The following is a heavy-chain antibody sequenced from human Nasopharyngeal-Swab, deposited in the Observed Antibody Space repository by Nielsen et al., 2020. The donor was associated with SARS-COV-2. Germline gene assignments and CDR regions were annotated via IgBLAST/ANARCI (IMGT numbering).Heavy chain of an antibody. J-gene: IGHJ4*02. CDR1: GYSFTNYW. CDR2: IYPGDSNT. D-gene: IGHD3-22*01. Sequence: GESLKISCKGSGYSFTNYWIGWVRQMPGKGLEWMGVIYPGDSNTRYSPSFQGQVTISADKSISTAYLEWSSLKASDTAMYYCARHGRRFYFDSIGYHDWGQGVLVTVTS. CDR3: ARHGRRFYFDSIGYHD. V-gene: IGHV5-51*01.